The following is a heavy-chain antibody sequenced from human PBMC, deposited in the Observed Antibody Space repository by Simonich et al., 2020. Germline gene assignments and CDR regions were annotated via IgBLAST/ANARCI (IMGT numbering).Heavy chain of an antibody. CDR3: TKGLTGDTNY. CDR2: IKIKTAGGTT. V-gene: IGHV3-15*01. CDR1: GFTFSNAW. J-gene: IGHJ4*02. D-gene: IGHD7-27*01. Sequence: EVQLVESGGGLVKPGGSLRLSCAASGFTFSNAWMSWVRQAAGKGQGGVGRIKIKTAGGTTASAAPVKGRFTISRDDSNNTLYLQMNSLKTEDTAVYYCTKGLTGDTNYWGQGTLVTVSS.